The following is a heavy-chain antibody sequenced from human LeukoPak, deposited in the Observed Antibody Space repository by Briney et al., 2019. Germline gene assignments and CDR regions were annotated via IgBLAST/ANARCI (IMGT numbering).Heavy chain of an antibody. CDR2: IYFSGST. J-gene: IGHJ3*02. D-gene: IGHD3-10*01. Sequence: PSQTLSLTCTVSGGSISSGDYYWSWIRQPPGKGLEWIGYIYFSGSTYYNPSLKSRVTISVDTSKNQFSLKLSSVTAADTAVYYCASGLCFGELNIWGQGTMVTVSS. CDR1: GGSISSGDYY. V-gene: IGHV4-30-4*08. CDR3: ASGLCFGELNI.